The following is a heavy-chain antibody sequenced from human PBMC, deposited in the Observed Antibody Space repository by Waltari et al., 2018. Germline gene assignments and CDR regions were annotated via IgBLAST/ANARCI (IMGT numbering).Heavy chain of an antibody. V-gene: IGHV4-38-2*01. D-gene: IGHD2-15*01. CDR3: ARLEGVASPLPFFDY. Sequence: QVQLQESGPGLVKPSETLSLTCAVSGYSISSGYYWGWLRQPPGKGLEWIGSIYHSGSTYYNPSLKSRVTISVDTSKNQFSLKLSSVTAADTAVYYCARLEGVASPLPFFDYWGQGTLVTVSS. CDR1: GYSISSGYY. CDR2: IYHSGST. J-gene: IGHJ4*02.